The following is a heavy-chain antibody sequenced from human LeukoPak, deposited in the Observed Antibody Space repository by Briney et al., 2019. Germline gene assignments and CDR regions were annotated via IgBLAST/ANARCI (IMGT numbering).Heavy chain of an antibody. CDR1: GYSFSSGYY. V-gene: IGHV4-38-2*01. CDR3: ARHGDYYDSRGCFYY. J-gene: IGHJ4*02. Sequence: SETLSLTCAVSGYSFSSGYYWGWIRQPPGKGLEWIGSIYHSGSTYYNPSLKSRVTISVDTSKNQFSLKLSSLTAADTGVYYCARHGDYYDSRGCFYYWGQGTVVTVSS. D-gene: IGHD3-22*01. CDR2: IYHSGST.